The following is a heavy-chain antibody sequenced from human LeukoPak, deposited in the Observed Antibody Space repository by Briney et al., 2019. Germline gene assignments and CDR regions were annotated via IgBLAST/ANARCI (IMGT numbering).Heavy chain of an antibody. D-gene: IGHD1-26*01. J-gene: IGHJ6*03. V-gene: IGHV1-18*01. CDR2: ISAYNGNT. CDR3: AGVVGGSYYYYYMDV. CDR1: GYTFPSHG. Sequence: ASVKVSCKASGYTFPSHGISWVRQAPGQALERVGWISAYNGNTHYAQTLQGRVTMTADTATSTAYMELRSLRSDDTAVYYGAGVVGGSYYYYYMDVWGKGTTVTVSS.